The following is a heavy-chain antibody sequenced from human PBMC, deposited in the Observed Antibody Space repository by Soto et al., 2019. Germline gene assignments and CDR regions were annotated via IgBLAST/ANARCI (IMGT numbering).Heavy chain of an antibody. CDR3: AKDSYDILTGQKRYFDS. D-gene: IGHD3-9*01. V-gene: IGHV3-43*01. J-gene: IGHJ4*02. Sequence: GGSLRLSCAASGFTFNAYTMHWVRQAPGKGLEWVSLISWDGGITYYGDSVKGRFTVSRDNSDNSLYLQMTSLRSDDTAVYYCAKDSYDILTGQKRYFDSWGQGTLVTVSS. CDR1: GFTFNAYT. CDR2: ISWDGGIT.